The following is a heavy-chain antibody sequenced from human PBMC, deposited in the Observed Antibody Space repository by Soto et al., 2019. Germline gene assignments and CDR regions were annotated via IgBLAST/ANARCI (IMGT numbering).Heavy chain of an antibody. J-gene: IGHJ4*02. CDR1: GFTFSSYA. CDR2: ISSTSSYT. CDR3: ARDLALAGNY. V-gene: IGHV3-21*01. D-gene: IGHD6-19*01. Sequence: PGGSLRLSCAASGFTFSSYAMNWVRQAQEKGLEWVSSISSTSSYTHYSDSVKGRFTISRDNANNSLFLQMNSLRAEDTATYYCARDLALAGNYWGQGVLVTVSS.